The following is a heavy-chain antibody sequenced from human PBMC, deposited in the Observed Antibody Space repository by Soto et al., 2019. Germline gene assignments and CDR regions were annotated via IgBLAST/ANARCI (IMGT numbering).Heavy chain of an antibody. CDR3: ARNRGAAPVY. V-gene: IGHV4-59*04. Sequence: QVQLQESGPGLVKPSETLSLTCTVSGGSISGYYWTWIRQPPGKGLEWVGSLFYGGTTDYNPSLRRRLTMSVDTSKNQFSLKLRSVTAADTAVYYCARNRGAAPVYWGQGTLVTASS. D-gene: IGHD1-26*01. CDR2: LFYGGTT. J-gene: IGHJ4*02. CDR1: GGSISGYY.